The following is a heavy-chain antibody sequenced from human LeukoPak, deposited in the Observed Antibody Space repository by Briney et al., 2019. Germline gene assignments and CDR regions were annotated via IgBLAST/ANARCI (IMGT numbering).Heavy chain of an antibody. V-gene: IGHV3-21*01. CDR3: ARDSFGVVPPHDAFDI. Sequence: GGSLRLSCAASGFTFSSYSMNWVRQAPGKGLEWVSSISSSSSYIYYADSVKGRFTISRDNAKNSLYLQMNSLRAEDTAVYYCARDSFGVVPPHDAFDIWGQGTMVTVSS. J-gene: IGHJ3*02. CDR2: ISSSSSYI. CDR1: GFTFSSYS. D-gene: IGHD2-8*01.